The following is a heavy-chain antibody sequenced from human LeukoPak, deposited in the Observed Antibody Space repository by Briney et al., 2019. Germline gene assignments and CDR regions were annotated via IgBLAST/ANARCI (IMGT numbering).Heavy chain of an antibody. CDR2: ISYDGNNK. D-gene: IGHD6-13*01. CDR1: GFTFSNFA. CDR3: ARGSSKQQLLRAGALDI. J-gene: IGHJ3*02. V-gene: IGHV3-30*04. Sequence: PGRSLRLSCAASGFTFSNFAMHWVRQAPGKGREWMTVISYDGNNKYYAHSVRGRFSISRDNSKNTLFLQMNSPRVEDTPVYYCARGSSKQQLLRAGALDIWGQGTMVTVSS.